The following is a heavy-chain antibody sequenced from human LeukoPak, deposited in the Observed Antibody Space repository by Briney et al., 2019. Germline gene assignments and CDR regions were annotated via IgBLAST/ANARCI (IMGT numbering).Heavy chain of an antibody. J-gene: IGHJ2*01. CDR2: IYYSGST. CDR3: ARGYCSGGRCYSWYFDL. V-gene: IGHV4-31*03. D-gene: IGHD2-15*01. Sequence: PSETLSLTCTASGGSISSGGYSWSWIRQHPGKGLEWIGYIYYSGSTYSNPSLKSRVTISVDTSKNQLSLKLSSVTAADTAVYYCARGYCSGGRCYSWYFDLWGRGTLVTVSS. CDR1: GGSISSGGYS.